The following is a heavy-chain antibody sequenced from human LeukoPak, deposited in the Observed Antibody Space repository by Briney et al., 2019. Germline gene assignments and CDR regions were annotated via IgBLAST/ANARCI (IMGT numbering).Heavy chain of an antibody. J-gene: IGHJ4*02. Sequence: PSETLSLTCTVSGGSISSSSYYWGWIRQPPGKGLEWIGSIYYSGSTYYNTSLKSRVTISVDTSKNQFSLKLSSVTAADTAVYYCARQGYYDILTGYYTFDYWGQGTLVTVSS. CDR1: GGSISSSSYY. D-gene: IGHD3-9*01. CDR3: ARQGYYDILTGYYTFDY. V-gene: IGHV4-39*01. CDR2: IYYSGST.